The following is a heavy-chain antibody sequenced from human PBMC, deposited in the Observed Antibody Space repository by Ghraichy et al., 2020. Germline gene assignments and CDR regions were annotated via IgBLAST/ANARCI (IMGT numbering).Heavy chain of an antibody. V-gene: IGHV2-70*11. D-gene: IGHD5-12*01. CDR3: ARVSGYSGYDRLDV. Sequence: SGPTLVKPTETLTLTCTFSGFSLTSSGTCVTWVRQPPGKALEWLGRIDWDDDEYYSTSLRPRLTIAKDNSKNQVVLRLTNVDPEDTGTYYCARVSGYSGYDRLDVWGQGTTVTVSS. J-gene: IGHJ6*02. CDR2: IDWDDDE. CDR1: GFSLTSSGTC.